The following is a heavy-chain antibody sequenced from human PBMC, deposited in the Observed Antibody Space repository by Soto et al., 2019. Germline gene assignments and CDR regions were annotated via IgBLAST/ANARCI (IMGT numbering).Heavy chain of an antibody. J-gene: IGHJ6*02. CDR2: ISYDGTNK. CDR3: AKDLQSYGDYDYYCYGMDV. D-gene: IGHD4-17*01. V-gene: IGHV3-30*18. Sequence: QVQLVESGGGEVQPGRSLTISCAASGFTFSTYGMHWVRQTPGKGLEGVAVISYDGTNKFYSDSVKGRFTISRDNFKNTLTLQMNSLRADDTAVYSCAKDLQSYGDYDYYCYGMDVWGLGTRVTVSS. CDR1: GFTFSTYG.